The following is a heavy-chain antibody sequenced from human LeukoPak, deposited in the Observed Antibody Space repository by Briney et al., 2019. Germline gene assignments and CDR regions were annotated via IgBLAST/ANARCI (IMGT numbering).Heavy chain of an antibody. Sequence: SVKVSCKASGGTFSSYAISWVRQAPGQGLEWMGGIIPIFGTANYAQKFHGRVTITTDESTSTAYMELSSLRSEDTAVYYCARDSQDGYNFDYFDYWGQGTLVTVSS. V-gene: IGHV1-69*05. D-gene: IGHD5-24*01. J-gene: IGHJ4*02. CDR1: GGTFSSYA. CDR3: ARDSQDGYNFDYFDY. CDR2: IIPIFGTA.